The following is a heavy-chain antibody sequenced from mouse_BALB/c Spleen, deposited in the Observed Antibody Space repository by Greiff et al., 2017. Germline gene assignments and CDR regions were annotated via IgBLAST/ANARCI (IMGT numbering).Heavy chain of an antibody. V-gene: IGHV5-4*02. Sequence: EVQGVESGGGLVKPGGSLKLSCAASGFTFSDYYMYWVRQTPEKRLEWVATISDGGSYTYYPDSVKGRITISRDNAKNNLYLQMSSLKSEDTAVYYCARGLRRIDAMDYWGQGTSGTVSA. CDR3: ARGLRRIDAMDY. J-gene: IGHJ4*01. CDR2: ISDGGSYT. CDR1: GFTFSDYY. D-gene: IGHD1-1*01.